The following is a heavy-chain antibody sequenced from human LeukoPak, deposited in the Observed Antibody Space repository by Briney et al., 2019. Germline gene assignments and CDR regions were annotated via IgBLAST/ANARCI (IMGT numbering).Heavy chain of an antibody. J-gene: IGHJ4*02. Sequence: GGSLRLSCAASGFTFSSYAMHWVRQAPGKGLEWVAVISYDGSNKYYADSVKGRFTISRDNSKNTLYLQMNSLRAEDTAVYYCARVPGYDSSGYFDYWGQGTLVTVSS. V-gene: IGHV3-30-3*01. D-gene: IGHD3-22*01. CDR1: GFTFSSYA. CDR2: ISYDGSNK. CDR3: ARVPGYDSSGYFDY.